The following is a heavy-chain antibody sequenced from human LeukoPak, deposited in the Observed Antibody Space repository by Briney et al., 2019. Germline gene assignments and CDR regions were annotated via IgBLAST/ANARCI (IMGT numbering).Heavy chain of an antibody. CDR2: INHSGST. J-gene: IGHJ4*02. CDR3: ARGRSSGYSSPFDY. CDR1: GGSFSGYY. D-gene: IGHD3-22*01. Sequence: SETLSLTCAVYGGSFSGYYWSWIRQPPGKGLEWIGEINHSGSTNYNPSLKSRVTISVDTSKSQFSLKLSSVTAADTAGYYCARGRSSGYSSPFDYWGQGTLVTVSS. V-gene: IGHV4-34*01.